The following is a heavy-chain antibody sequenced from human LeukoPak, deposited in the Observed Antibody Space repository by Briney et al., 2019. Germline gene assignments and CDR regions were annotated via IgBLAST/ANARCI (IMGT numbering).Heavy chain of an antibody. CDR3: ASNGAYCSSTSCYAPSDYYYGMDV. J-gene: IGHJ6*04. CDR2: IIPIFGTA. V-gene: IGHV1-69*06. CDR1: GGTFSSYA. D-gene: IGHD2-2*01. Sequence: ASVKVSCKASGGTFSSYAISWVRQAPGQGLEWMGGIIPIFGTANYAQKFQGRVTITADKSTSTAYMELSSLRSEGTAVYYCASNGAYCSSTSCYAPSDYYYGMDVWGKGTTVTVSS.